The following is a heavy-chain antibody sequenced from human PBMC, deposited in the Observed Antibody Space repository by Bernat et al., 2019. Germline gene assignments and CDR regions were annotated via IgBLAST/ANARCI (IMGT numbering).Heavy chain of an antibody. Sequence: QVQLQQWGAGLLKPSETLSLTCAVYGGSFSGYYWSWIRQPPGKGLEWIGEINHSGSTNYNPSLKSRVTISVDTSKNQFSLKLSSVTAADTAVYYCARVRGSSWSFFDYWGQGTLVTVSS. CDR3: ARVRGSSWSFFDY. J-gene: IGHJ4*02. CDR1: GGSFSGYY. CDR2: INHSGST. V-gene: IGHV4-34*01. D-gene: IGHD6-13*01.